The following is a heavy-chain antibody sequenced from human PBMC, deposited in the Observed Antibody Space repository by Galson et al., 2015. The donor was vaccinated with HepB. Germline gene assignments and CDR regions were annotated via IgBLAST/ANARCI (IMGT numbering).Heavy chain of an antibody. CDR2: TYYRSKWYN. V-gene: IGHV6-1*01. CDR1: VSSNSAS. J-gene: IGHJ3*02. Sequence: VSSNSASWNWIRQSPSRGLEWLGRTYYRSKWYNDYAVSVKSRITINPDTSKNQFSLQLNSMIPEDTAVYYCARIVGSNYIGWAVDIWGQGTMVTASS. D-gene: IGHD2-15*01. CDR3: ARIVGSNYIGWAVDI.